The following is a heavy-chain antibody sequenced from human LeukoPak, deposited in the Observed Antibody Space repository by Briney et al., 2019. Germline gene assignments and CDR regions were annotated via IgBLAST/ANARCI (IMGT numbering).Heavy chain of an antibody. D-gene: IGHD4-11*01. CDR1: GGSISSSSYY. Sequence: SETLSLTCTVSGGSISSSSYYWGWIRQPPGKGLEWIGSIYYSGSTYYNPSLKSRVNISVDTSKNQFSLKLSSVTAADTAVYYCARYSNFPFDYWGQGTLVTVSS. V-gene: IGHV4-39*01. CDR2: IYYSGST. CDR3: ARYSNFPFDY. J-gene: IGHJ4*02.